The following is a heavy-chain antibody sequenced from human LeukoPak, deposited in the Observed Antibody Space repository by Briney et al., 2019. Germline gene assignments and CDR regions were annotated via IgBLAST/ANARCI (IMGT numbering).Heavy chain of an antibody. D-gene: IGHD3-16*01. CDR3: ANGGHVDY. V-gene: IGHV3-21*01. CDR1: GFTFSSYS. Sequence: GGSLRLSCAASGFTFSSYSMNWVRQAPGKGLEWVSSISSSSSYIYYADSVKGRFTVSRDNAKNSLYLQMNSLRAEDTAIYYCANGGHVDYWGQGTLVTVSS. CDR2: ISSSSSYI. J-gene: IGHJ4*02.